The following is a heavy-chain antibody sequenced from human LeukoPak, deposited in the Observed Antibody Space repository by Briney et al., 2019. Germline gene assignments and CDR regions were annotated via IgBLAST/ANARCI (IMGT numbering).Heavy chain of an antibody. D-gene: IGHD6-19*01. CDR3: AKDLTRAVAGAFGV. CDR2: ISYDGSNK. Sequence: SGGSLRLSCAASGFTFSSYAMHWVRQAPGKGLEWVAVISYDGSNKYYADSVKGRFTISRDNSKNTVYLQMNSLRAEDTAKYYCAKDLTRAVAGAFGVWGKGTTVTVSS. CDR1: GFTFSSYA. J-gene: IGHJ6*04. V-gene: IGHV3-30*04.